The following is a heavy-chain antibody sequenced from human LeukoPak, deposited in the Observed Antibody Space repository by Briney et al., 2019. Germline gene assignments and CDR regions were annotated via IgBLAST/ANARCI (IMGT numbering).Heavy chain of an antibody. J-gene: IGHJ4*02. Sequence: PGGSLRLSCAASGFTFSSYEMNWVRQAPGKGLEWVSHISSSGSTIYYADSVKGRFTISRDNAKNSLYLQMNSLRAEDTAVYYCARVERYYYDSSGYLDFAPFDYWGQGTLVTVSS. CDR2: ISSSGSTI. D-gene: IGHD3-22*01. CDR1: GFTFSSYE. V-gene: IGHV3-48*03. CDR3: ARVERYYYDSSGYLDFAPFDY.